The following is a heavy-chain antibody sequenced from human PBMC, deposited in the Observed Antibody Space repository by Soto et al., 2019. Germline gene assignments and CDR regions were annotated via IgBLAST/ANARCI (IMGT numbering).Heavy chain of an antibody. D-gene: IGHD3-10*01. CDR1: GGSISSGGYY. V-gene: IGHV4-31*03. J-gene: IGHJ4*02. CDR3: AREEKWFGDPIGYFDY. Sequence: PSETLSLTCTVSGGSISSGGYYWSWIRQHPGKGLEWIGYIYYSGSTYYNPSLKSRVTISVDTSKNQFSLKLSSVTAADTAVYYCAREEKWFGDPIGYFDYWGQGTLVTVSS. CDR2: IYYSGST.